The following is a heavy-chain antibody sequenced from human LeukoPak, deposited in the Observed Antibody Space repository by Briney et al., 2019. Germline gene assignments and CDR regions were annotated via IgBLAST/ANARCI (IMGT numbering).Heavy chain of an antibody. Sequence: ASVKVSCKASGYTFTGYYMHWVRQAPGQGLEWMGWINPNSGGTNYAQKFQGRVTMTRDTSISTAYMELSRLRSDDTAVYYCARGRYSSGSNWFDPWGQGTLVTVSS. V-gene: IGHV1-2*02. CDR2: INPNSGGT. CDR1: GYTFTGYY. J-gene: IGHJ5*02. D-gene: IGHD6-19*01. CDR3: ARGRYSSGSNWFDP.